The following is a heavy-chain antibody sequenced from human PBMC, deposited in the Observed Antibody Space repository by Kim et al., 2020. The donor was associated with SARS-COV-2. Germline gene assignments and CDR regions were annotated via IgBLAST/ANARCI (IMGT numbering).Heavy chain of an antibody. V-gene: IGHV4-4*07. CDR3: AGRLPYFDY. D-gene: IGHD2-15*01. Sequence: GSNHHNPSLKSRVAMSVATSKNQFSLKLSSVTAADTAVYYCAGRLPYFDYWGQGTLVTVSS. J-gene: IGHJ4*02. CDR2: GSN.